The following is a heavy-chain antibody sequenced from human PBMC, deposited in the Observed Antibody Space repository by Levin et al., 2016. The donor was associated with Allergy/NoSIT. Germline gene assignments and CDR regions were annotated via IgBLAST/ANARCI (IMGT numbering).Heavy chain of an antibody. D-gene: IGHD6-19*01. CDR3: AKVTVAGAGLGGYGMDV. Sequence: SETLSLTCAVSGGSISSSNWWTWVRQPPGKGLEWIGEIFHSGSTNYNLSLKSRVAISVDKSKNQFSLRLTSVTAADTAVYYCAKVTVAGAGLGGYGMDVWGQGTTVTVSS. CDR2: IFHSGST. CDR1: GGSISSSNW. J-gene: IGHJ6*02. V-gene: IGHV4-4*02.